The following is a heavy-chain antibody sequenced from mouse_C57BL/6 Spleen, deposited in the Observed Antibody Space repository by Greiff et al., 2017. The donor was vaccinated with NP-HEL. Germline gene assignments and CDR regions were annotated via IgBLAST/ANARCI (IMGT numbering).Heavy chain of an antibody. D-gene: IGHD3-2*02. Sequence: EVKLVASGGGLVQPGGSLKLSCAASGFTFSDYGMAWVRQAPRKGPEWVAFISNLAYSIYYADTVTGRFTISRENAKNTLYLEMSSLRSEDTAMYYCAREDSSRAMDYWGQGTSVTVSS. CDR1: GFTFSDYG. CDR2: ISNLAYSI. J-gene: IGHJ4*01. V-gene: IGHV5-15*01. CDR3: AREDSSRAMDY.